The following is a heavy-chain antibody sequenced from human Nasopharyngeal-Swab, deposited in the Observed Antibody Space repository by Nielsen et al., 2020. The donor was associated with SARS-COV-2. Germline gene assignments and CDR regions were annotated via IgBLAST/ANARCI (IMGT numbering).Heavy chain of an antibody. D-gene: IGHD4-17*01. CDR2: VNEDGTTT. V-gene: IGHV3-74*01. CDR3: VRDLAGTYGS. J-gene: IGHJ5*02. Sequence: GESLKISCEASGFTFSKYWMHWVRQTPEKGLVWVSRVNEDGTTTTYADSVKGRFTIYRDNVQNTLYLQMHGLKAEDTAFYYCVRDLAGTYGSWGQGTLVTVSS. CDR1: GFTFSKYW.